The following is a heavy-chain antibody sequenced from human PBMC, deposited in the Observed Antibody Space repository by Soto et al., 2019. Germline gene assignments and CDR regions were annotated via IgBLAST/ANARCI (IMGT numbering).Heavy chain of an antibody. CDR1: GYTFISYG. D-gene: IGHD5-12*01. CDR3: ARDQTKWLTDAVDI. Sequence: HVQLVQSGAEVKKPGASLKVSCKASGYTFISYGVSWVRQAPGQGLEWLGWISPYNGNTNYAQKFQGRITMTTDTSTSTVYRERRSLRTDDTAVYYCARDQTKWLTDAVDIWGQGTMVVVSS. V-gene: IGHV1-18*01. CDR2: ISPYNGNT. J-gene: IGHJ3*02.